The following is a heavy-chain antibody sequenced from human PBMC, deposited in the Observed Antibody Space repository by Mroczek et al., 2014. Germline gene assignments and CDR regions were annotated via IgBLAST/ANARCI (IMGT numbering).Heavy chain of an antibody. CDR1: GGTFSSYA. CDR3: ARHPYCGGDCYSDDAFDI. Sequence: QVQLQESGAEVKKPGSSVKVSCKASGGTFSSYAISWVRQAPGQGLEWMGGIIPIFGTANYAQKFQGRVTITADESTSTAYMELSSLRSEDTAVYYCARHPYCGGDCYSDDAFDIWGQGTMVTVSS. CDR2: IIPIFGTA. J-gene: IGHJ3*02. V-gene: IGHV1-69*01. D-gene: IGHD2-21*01.